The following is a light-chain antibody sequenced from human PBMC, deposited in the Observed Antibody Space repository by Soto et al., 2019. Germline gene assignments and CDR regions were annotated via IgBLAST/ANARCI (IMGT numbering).Light chain of an antibody. J-gene: IGKJ1*01. CDR3: HQSYMTPRT. V-gene: IGKV1-39*01. CDR1: QSISNY. CDR2: SAS. Sequence: DIQMTQSLSSLSASVGDRVTITCRASQSISNYVSWYQHKPGKAPRLLIHSASILQSGVPSKFSASGSGTDFTLIIRSLQPEDYATYYCHQSYMTPRTFGQGTKVEIK.